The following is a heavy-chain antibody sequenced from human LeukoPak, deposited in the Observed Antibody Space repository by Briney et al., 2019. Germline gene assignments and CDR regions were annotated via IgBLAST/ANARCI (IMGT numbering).Heavy chain of an antibody. J-gene: IGHJ4*02. D-gene: IGHD3-22*01. Sequence: PGGSLRLSCSASGFTFATYSMNWIRQAPGKGLEWVSSISSGSTFIYYADSVKGRFTISRDNAKNSLYLQMNSLRAKDTAVYYCARDNYDSSGYYFDWGQGTLVTVSS. CDR2: ISSGSTFI. V-gene: IGHV3-21*01. CDR1: GFTFATYS. CDR3: ARDNYDSSGYYFD.